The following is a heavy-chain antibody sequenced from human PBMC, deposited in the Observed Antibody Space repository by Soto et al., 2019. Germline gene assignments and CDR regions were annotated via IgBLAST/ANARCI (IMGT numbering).Heavy chain of an antibody. J-gene: IGHJ4*02. Sequence: SGGSLRLSCAASGFTFSSYSMNWVRQAPGKGLEWVSSISSSSSYIYYADSVKGRFTISRDNAKNSLYLQMNSLRAEDTAVYYCARVMYYYDSSGYPYWGQGTLVTVSS. V-gene: IGHV3-21*01. D-gene: IGHD3-22*01. CDR1: GFTFSSYS. CDR2: ISSSSSYI. CDR3: ARVMYYYDSSGYPY.